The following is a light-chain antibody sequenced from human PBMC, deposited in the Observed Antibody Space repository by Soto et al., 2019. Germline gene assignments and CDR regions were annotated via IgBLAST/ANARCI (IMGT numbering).Light chain of an antibody. J-gene: IGKJ1*01. V-gene: IGKV1-5*03. CDR3: QHYNSYSEA. Sequence: IQRTQSPAILAASVGDRVTITYGASQRIDTWLAWYQQKPGTAPKLLIYKATILQSGVPSRFSGSGSGTEFTLTISSLQPDDFATYYCQHYNSYSEAFGQGTKVDIK. CDR2: KAT. CDR1: QRIDTW.